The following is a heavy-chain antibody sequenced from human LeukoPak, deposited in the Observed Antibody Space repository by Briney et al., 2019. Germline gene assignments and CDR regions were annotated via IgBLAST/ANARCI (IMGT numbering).Heavy chain of an antibody. CDR3: ASLIVPQYSSLALDY. J-gene: IGHJ4*02. CDR1: GYTFTSYG. D-gene: IGHD3-22*01. CDR2: ISAYNGNT. Sequence: GASVKVSCKASGYTFTSYGISWVRQAPGQGLEWMGWISAYNGNTNYAQKLQGRVTMTTDTSTSTAYMELRSLRSDDTAVYYCASLIVPQYSSLALDYWGQGTLVTVSS. V-gene: IGHV1-18*01.